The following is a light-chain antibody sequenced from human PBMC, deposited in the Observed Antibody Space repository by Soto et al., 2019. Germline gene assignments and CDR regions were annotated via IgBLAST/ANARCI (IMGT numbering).Light chain of an antibody. V-gene: IGKV3-11*01. Sequence: EIVLTQFPATLSLSPGERATLSCRASQSVNSHLAWFQQKAGQAPRLLIYDASNRATGIPARFSGSGSGTGFTLTISSLEPEDFAVYYCQQRSNWPPTFGQGTKVDIK. CDR1: QSVNSH. CDR3: QQRSNWPPT. J-gene: IGKJ1*01. CDR2: DAS.